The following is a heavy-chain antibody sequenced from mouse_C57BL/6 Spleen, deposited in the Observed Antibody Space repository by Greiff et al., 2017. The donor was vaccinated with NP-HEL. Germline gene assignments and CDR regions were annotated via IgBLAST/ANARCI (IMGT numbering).Heavy chain of an antibody. D-gene: IGHD3-2*02. CDR3: ARSFPDSSVYCWCSY. CDR1: GYTFTSYW. J-gene: IGHJ3*01. CDR2: INPSSGYT. V-gene: IGHV1-7*01. Sequence: QVQLQQSGAELAKPGASVKLSCKASGYTFTSYWMHWVKQRPGQGLEWIGYINPSSGYTKYNQKFKDKATLTADKSSSTAYMQLSSLTYEDSAVXYCARSFPDSSVYCWCSYWGQGSLVTVSA.